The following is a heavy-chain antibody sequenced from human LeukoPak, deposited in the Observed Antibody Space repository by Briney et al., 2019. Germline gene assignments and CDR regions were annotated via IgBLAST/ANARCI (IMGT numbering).Heavy chain of an antibody. D-gene: IGHD6-13*01. CDR2: TSSSSSYI. CDR3: ARGPRYSSSWYDY. Sequence: GGSLRLSCAASGFTFSSYSMNWVRQAPGKGLEWVSSTSSSSSYIYYADSVKGRFTISRDNAKNSLYLQMNSLRAEDTAVYYCARGPRYSSSWYDYWGQGTLVTVSS. J-gene: IGHJ4*02. V-gene: IGHV3-21*01. CDR1: GFTFSSYS.